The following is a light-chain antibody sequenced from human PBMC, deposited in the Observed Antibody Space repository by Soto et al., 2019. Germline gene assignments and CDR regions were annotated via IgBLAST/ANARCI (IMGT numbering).Light chain of an antibody. Sequence: QSALTQPASVSGSPGQSITISCTGTSSDVGGYNHVSWYQQHPGKAPQLIIYNVSHRPSGVSNRFSGSKSGNTASLTISGLQGEDEADYYCSSYTSSSPNVVFGGGTKVTVL. CDR1: SSDVGGYNH. V-gene: IGLV2-14*03. J-gene: IGLJ2*01. CDR3: SSYTSSSPNVV. CDR2: NVS.